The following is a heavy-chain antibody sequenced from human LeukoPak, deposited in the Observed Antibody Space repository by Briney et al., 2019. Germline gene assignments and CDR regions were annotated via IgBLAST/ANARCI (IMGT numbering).Heavy chain of an antibody. J-gene: IGHJ6*02. CDR1: GFTFSSYE. V-gene: IGHV3-48*03. D-gene: IGHD3-10*01. CDR2: ISSSGSTI. Sequence: GGSLRLSCAASGFTFSSYEMNWVRQAPGKGLERASYISSSGSTIYYADSVKGRFTISRDNAKNSLYLQMNSLRAEDTAVYYCARDLWFGELIRAYYGMDVWGQGTTVTVSS. CDR3: ARDLWFGELIRAYYGMDV.